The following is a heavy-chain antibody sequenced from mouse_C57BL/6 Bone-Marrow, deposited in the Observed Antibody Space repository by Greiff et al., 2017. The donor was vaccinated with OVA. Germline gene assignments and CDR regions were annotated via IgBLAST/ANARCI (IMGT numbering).Heavy chain of an antibody. J-gene: IGHJ1*03. Sequence: EVQLQQSGGGLVQPGGSMKLSCAASGFTFSDAWMDWVRQSPEKGLEWVAEIRNKANNHATYYAESVKGRFTISRDDSKSSVYLQMNSLRAEDTGIYYCLTTVVAKDWYFDVWGTGTTVTVSS. D-gene: IGHD1-1*01. CDR2: IRNKANNHAT. CDR3: LTTVVAKDWYFDV. CDR1: GFTFSDAW. V-gene: IGHV6-6*01.